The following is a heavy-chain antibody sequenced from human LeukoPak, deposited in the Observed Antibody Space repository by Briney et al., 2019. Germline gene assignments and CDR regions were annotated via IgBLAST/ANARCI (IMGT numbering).Heavy chain of an antibody. Sequence: SETLSLTCTDSGGSISSYYWSWIRQPPGKGLEWIGYIYYSGSTNYNPSLKSRVTISVDTSKNQFSLKLSSVTAADTAVYYCAGGTTRAGFGYWGQGTLVTVSS. CDR1: GGSISSYY. CDR2: IYYSGST. J-gene: IGHJ4*02. CDR3: AGGTTRAGFGY. V-gene: IGHV4-59*08. D-gene: IGHD1-1*01.